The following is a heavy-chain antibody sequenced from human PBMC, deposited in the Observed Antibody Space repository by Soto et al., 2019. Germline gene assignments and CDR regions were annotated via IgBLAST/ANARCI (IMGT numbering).Heavy chain of an antibody. CDR1: GFTFSTYA. CDR3: AKGGTMIRGALDP. Sequence: GGSLRLSCTASGFTFSTYAMSWVRQPPGKGLEWVSGISGSADNTYYADSVKGRFTISRDNSKNTLYLQMNSLRGEDAALYYCAKGGTMIRGALDPWGQGTLVTVSS. J-gene: IGHJ5*02. V-gene: IGHV3-23*01. CDR2: ISGSADNT. D-gene: IGHD3-10*01.